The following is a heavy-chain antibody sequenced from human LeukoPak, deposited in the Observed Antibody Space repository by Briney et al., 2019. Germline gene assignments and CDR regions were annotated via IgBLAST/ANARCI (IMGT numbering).Heavy chain of an antibody. CDR3: AKSMGSVDFDD. D-gene: IGHD2/OR15-2a*01. CDR2: VSGSGGST. Sequence: PWGSLRLSCAASGFTFSGFAMDWGRQAPGKGVEWVSAVSGSGGSTYYADSVKGRFTISRDNTKNTLYLQMNTLRAEDTAVYYCAKSMGSVDFDDWGQGTLVTVSA. V-gene: IGHV3-23*01. CDR1: GFTFSGFA. J-gene: IGHJ4*02.